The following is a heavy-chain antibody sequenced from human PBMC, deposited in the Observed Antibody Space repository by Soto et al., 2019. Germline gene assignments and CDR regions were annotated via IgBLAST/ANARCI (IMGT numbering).Heavy chain of an antibody. Sequence: SETLSLTCTVSGGSISSSSYYWGWIRQPPGKGLEWIGSIYYSGSTYYNPSLKSRVTISVDTSKNQFSLKLSSVTAADTAVYYCARRGSSSVDYYYGMDVWGQGTTVTVSS. CDR1: GGSISSSSYY. CDR3: ARRGSSSVDYYYGMDV. CDR2: IYYSGST. V-gene: IGHV4-39*01. J-gene: IGHJ6*02. D-gene: IGHD6-6*01.